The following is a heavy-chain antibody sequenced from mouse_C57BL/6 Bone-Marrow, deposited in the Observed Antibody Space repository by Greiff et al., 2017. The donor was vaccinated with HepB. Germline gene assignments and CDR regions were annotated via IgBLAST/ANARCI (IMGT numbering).Heavy chain of an antibody. CDR3: ARDNGLYYGNYVYAMDY. Sequence: EVKLVESEGGLVQPGSSMKLSCTASGFTFSDYYMAWVRQVPEKGLEWVANINYDGSSTYYLDSLKSRFIISRDNAKNSLYLQMSSLKSEDTATYYCARDNGLYYGNYVYAMDYWGQGTSVTVSS. V-gene: IGHV5-16*01. J-gene: IGHJ4*01. CDR1: GFTFSDYY. D-gene: IGHD2-1*01. CDR2: INYDGSST.